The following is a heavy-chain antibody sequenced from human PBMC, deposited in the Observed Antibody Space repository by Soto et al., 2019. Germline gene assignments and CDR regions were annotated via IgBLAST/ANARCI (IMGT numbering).Heavy chain of an antibody. J-gene: IGHJ4*02. V-gene: IGHV4-39*01. CDR3: ARGSINVGAKVNDC. CDR2: SYYSGTS. Sequence: SETLSLTCTVSGGSIRVQSYYWTWIRQTPGKGLEWVGSSYYSGTSYFNPALKGRVTISVDTSMNQFSLKLSSVTAGDTAVYFCARGSINVGAKVNDCWGQGTLVTVSS. CDR1: GGSIRVQSYY. D-gene: IGHD1-26*01.